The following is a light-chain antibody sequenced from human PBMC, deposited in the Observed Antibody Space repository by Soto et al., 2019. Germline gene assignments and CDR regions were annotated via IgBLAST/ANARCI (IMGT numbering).Light chain of an antibody. V-gene: IGKV3-20*01. CDR3: QQYGGSPRT. Sequence: EIVLTQSPGTLSLSPGERATLSCRTSQSISNNYLAWYQQKPGQAPRLLIYGASRRAIGIPDRFSGSGSGTDFILTISRLEPEDFAIYHCQQYGGSPRTFGQGTKLEIK. CDR2: GAS. CDR1: QSISNNY. J-gene: IGKJ2*01.